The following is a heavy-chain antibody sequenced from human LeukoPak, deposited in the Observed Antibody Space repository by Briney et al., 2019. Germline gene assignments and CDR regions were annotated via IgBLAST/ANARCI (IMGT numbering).Heavy chain of an antibody. J-gene: IGHJ4*02. CDR1: GGSISSGGYS. CDR3: ASAGPLGYSAD. D-gene: IGHD5-12*01. V-gene: IGHV4-30-2*01. CDR2: IYHSGST. Sequence: SETLSLTCAVSGGSISSGGYSWSWIRQPPGKGLEWIGYIYHSGSTYYNPSLKSRVTISVDRSKNQFSLKLSSVTAADTAVYYCASAGPLGYSADWGQGTLVTVSS.